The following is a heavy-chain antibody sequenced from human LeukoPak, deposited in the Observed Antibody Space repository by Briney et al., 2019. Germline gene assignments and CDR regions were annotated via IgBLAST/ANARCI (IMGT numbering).Heavy chain of an antibody. J-gene: IGHJ4*02. CDR2: INPSGGST. CDR1: RATFRSYA. D-gene: IGHD6-13*01. V-gene: IGHV1-46*01. Sequence: ASVKVSCKASRATFRSYAISWVRQAPGQGLEWMGIINPSGGSTSYAQKFQGRVTMTRDTSTSTVYMELSSLRSEDTAVYYCARAGIAAAGPRLTFDYWGQGTLVTVSS. CDR3: ARAGIAAAGPRLTFDY.